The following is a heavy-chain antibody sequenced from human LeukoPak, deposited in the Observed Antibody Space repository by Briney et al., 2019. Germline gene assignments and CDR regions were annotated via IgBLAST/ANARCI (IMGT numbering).Heavy chain of an antibody. CDR2: IYYSGST. Sequence: KPSETLSLTCTVSGGSISSYYWSWIRQPPGKGLEWTGYIYYSGSTNYNPSLKSRVTISVDTSKNQFSLKLSSVTAADTAVYYCARGRGCDFWSGYCNWFDPWGQGTLVTVSS. D-gene: IGHD3-3*01. CDR1: GGSISSYY. J-gene: IGHJ5*02. CDR3: ARGRGCDFWSGYCNWFDP. V-gene: IGHV4-59*01.